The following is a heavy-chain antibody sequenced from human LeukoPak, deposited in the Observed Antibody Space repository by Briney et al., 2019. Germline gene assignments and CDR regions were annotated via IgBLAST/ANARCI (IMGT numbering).Heavy chain of an antibody. J-gene: IGHJ1*01. Sequence: ASVKVSCKASGYTFSGYYPHWVRQAPGQGLEWMGWINPNSGGTNSAQKFQGRVTMTRDTSIITTSMELSRLRSDDTAVYFCARGSYDSSDYEYFQHWGQGTLVTVSS. CDR3: ARGSYDSSDYEYFQH. CDR1: GYTFSGYY. V-gene: IGHV1-2*02. CDR2: INPNSGGT. D-gene: IGHD3-22*01.